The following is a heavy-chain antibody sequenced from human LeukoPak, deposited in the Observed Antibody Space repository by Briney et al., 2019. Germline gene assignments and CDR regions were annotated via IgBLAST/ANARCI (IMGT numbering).Heavy chain of an antibody. CDR1: GFTFNSYA. V-gene: IGHV3-23*01. CDR3: AKDRRIAPNYFDY. Sequence: GGSLRLFCAASGFTFNSYAISWVRQAPGKGLEWVSAISGSGGNTYYADSVKGRFTISRDNSKNTLYLQMNSLRAEDTAVYYCAKDRRIAPNYFDYWGQGTLVTVSS. D-gene: IGHD6-6*01. CDR2: ISGSGGNT. J-gene: IGHJ4*02.